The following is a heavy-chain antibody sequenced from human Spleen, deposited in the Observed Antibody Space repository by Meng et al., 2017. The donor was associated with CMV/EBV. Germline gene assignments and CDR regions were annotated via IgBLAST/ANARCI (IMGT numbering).Heavy chain of an antibody. CDR1: GFSGSNSG. Sequence: GESLKISCAASGFSGSNSGMHWVRQAPGEGLEWVAFIRFDGSFKYNEESVKGRFTISRDNSKNTLYLQMNSLRAEDTAVYFCAKAMYCTTISCYGMDVWGQGTTVTVSS. CDR2: IRFDGSFK. CDR3: AKAMYCTTISCYGMDV. J-gene: IGHJ6*02. D-gene: IGHD2/OR15-2a*01. V-gene: IGHV3-30*02.